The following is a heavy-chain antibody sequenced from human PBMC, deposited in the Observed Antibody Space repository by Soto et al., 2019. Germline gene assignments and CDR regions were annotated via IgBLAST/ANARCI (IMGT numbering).Heavy chain of an antibody. D-gene: IGHD6-13*01. CDR1: GFTFSNYG. J-gene: IGHJ5*02. CDR2: TWYDGSNK. CDR3: VRAHLEAAAETGRFGP. V-gene: IGHV3-33*01. Sequence: GGSLRLSCAASGFTFSNYGMHWVRQAPGKGLEWVAVTWYDGSNKYYADSVKGRLTISRDNSKNTLYLQMNSLRAEDTAVYYCVRAHLEAAAETGRFGPWGQGTLVTVSS.